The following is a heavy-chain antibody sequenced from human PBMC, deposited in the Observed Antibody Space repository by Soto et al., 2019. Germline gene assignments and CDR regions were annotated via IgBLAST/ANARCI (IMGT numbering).Heavy chain of an antibody. D-gene: IGHD3-16*01. CDR2: IYCSRST. Sequence: QVQLQESGPGLVKPSETLSLTCTVSGGSISSHYWSWLRQPPGKGLEWMLYIYCSRSTSYNPSLKSRVTISVDTSNNQFSLKLSSVTAADAAVYFCARGGWSLDLWGRGTLVTVSS. CDR1: GGSISSHY. V-gene: IGHV4-59*08. CDR3: ARGGWSLDL. J-gene: IGHJ2*01.